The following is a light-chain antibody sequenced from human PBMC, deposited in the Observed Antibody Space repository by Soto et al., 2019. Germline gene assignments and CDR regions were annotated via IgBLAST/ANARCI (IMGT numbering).Light chain of an antibody. CDR2: EVS. V-gene: IGLV2-14*01. Sequence: QSALTQPASVSESPGQSITISCTGTSSDVGRYNYVSWYQQHPGKAPKLIIYEVSNRPSGVSTRFSASKSANTASLTISGLQAEDEADFYCSSYTTSSTLVFGGGTKLTVL. J-gene: IGLJ2*01. CDR3: SSYTTSSTLV. CDR1: SSDVGRYNY.